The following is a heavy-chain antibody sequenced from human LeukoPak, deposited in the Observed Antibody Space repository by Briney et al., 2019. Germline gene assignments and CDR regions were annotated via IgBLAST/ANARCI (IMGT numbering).Heavy chain of an antibody. J-gene: IGHJ6*03. CDR2: ISSSGSTI. CDR1: GFTFSSYE. V-gene: IGHV3-48*03. CDR3: ARGRRSLWFGELGSRDYMDV. D-gene: IGHD3-10*01. Sequence: GGSLRLSCAASGFTFSSYEMNWVRQAPGKGLEWVSYISSSGSTIYYADSVKGRFTISRDNSKNTLYLQMNSLRAEDTAVYYCARGRRSLWFGELGSRDYMDVWGKGTTVTVSS.